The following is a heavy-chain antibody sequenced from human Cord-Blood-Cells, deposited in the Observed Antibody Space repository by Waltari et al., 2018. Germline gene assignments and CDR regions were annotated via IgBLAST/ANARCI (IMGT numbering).Heavy chain of an antibody. CDR2: KTYDGSNK. Sequence: QVQLVESGGGVVQPGRSLRLSCAASGFTFSSYAMHWVRQAPGKGLEWGAVKTYDGSNKYYAEAVRGRFTSSRDNSKNRLYLQVNSLRAEDTAVYYCARAMTNWVTRCDYAFDSWGQGRMVTVSS. CDR3: ARAMTNWVTRCDYAFDS. V-gene: IGHV3-30-3*01. J-gene: IGHJ3*02. CDR1: GFTFSSYA. D-gene: IGHD7-27*01.